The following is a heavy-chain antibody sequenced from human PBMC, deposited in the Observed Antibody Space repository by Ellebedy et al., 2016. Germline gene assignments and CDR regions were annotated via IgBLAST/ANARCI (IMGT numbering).Heavy chain of an antibody. D-gene: IGHD3-10*01. CDR3: ARARYYGSGSYYPPLDAFDI. Sequence: SETLSLTCTVSGDSISSYYWNWIRQPPGKGLEWIGYIYYSGSTYYNPSLKSRVTISVDTSKNQFSLKLSSVTAADTAVYYCARARYYGSGSYYPPLDAFDIWGQGTMVTVSS. V-gene: IGHV4-59*12. J-gene: IGHJ3*02. CDR1: GDSISSYY. CDR2: IYYSGST.